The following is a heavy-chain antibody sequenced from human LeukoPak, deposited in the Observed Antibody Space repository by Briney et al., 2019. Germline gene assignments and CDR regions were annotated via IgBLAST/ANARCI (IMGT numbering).Heavy chain of an antibody. CDR2: ISGSGGST. CDR1: GFTFSSYA. Sequence: GGSLRLSCAASGFTFSSYAMSWVRQAPGKGLEWVSAISGSGGSTYYADSVKGRFTISRDNAKNSLYLQMNSLRAEDTALYYCALSYYDSSGYYYSAFDIWGQGTMVTVSS. J-gene: IGHJ3*02. V-gene: IGHV3-23*01. CDR3: ALSYYDSSGYYYSAFDI. D-gene: IGHD3-22*01.